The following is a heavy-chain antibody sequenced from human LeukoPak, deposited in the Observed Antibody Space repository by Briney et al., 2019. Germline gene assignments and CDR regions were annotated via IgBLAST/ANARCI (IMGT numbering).Heavy chain of an antibody. J-gene: IGHJ4*02. CDR3: ATAAGTITHNYFDY. V-gene: IGHV3-74*01. Sequence: PGGSLRLSCAASGFTFSNYWMHWVRQAPGKGLVWVSRINSDGGSTSYADSVKGRFTISRDNAKNTLYLQMNSLRAEDTAVYYCATAAGTITHNYFDYWGQGTLVTVSS. CDR1: GFTFSNYW. D-gene: IGHD6-13*01. CDR2: INSDGGST.